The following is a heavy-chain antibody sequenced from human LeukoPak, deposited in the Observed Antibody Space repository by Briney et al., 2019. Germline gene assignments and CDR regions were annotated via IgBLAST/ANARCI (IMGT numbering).Heavy chain of an antibody. CDR1: GYTFTSYG. D-gene: IGHD3-10*01. CDR3: ARDWNGLFRGVIMGDY. V-gene: IGHV1-18*01. J-gene: IGHJ4*02. Sequence: ASVKVSCKASGYTFTSYGISWVRQASGQGLEWMGWISAYNGNTNYAQKLQGRVTMTTDTSTSTAYMELRSLRSDDTAVYYCARDWNGLFRGVIMGDYWGQGTLVTVSS. CDR2: ISAYNGNT.